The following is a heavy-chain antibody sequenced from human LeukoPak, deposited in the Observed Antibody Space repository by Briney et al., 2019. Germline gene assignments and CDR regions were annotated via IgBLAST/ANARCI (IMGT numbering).Heavy chain of an antibody. D-gene: IGHD4-17*01. V-gene: IGHV3-23*01. CDR3: ARARATVTRISSFDI. CDR1: GFTFSSYG. CDR2: ISGSGGST. J-gene: IGHJ3*02. Sequence: PGGSLRLSCAASGFTFSSYGMSWVRQAPGKGLEWVSAISGSGGSTYYADSVKGRFTISRDNSKNTLYLQMNSLRADDTAVYYCARARATVTRISSFDIWGQGTMVTVSS.